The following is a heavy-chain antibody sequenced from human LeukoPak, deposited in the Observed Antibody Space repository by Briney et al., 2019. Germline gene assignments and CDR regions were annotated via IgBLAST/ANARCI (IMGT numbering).Heavy chain of an antibody. J-gene: IGHJ5*02. CDR3: ARTGSVFFYCSGGSCYFSWFDP. D-gene: IGHD2-15*01. Sequence: TASETLSLTCTVSGGSISSSSYYWGWIRQPPGKGLEWIGSIYYSGSTYYNPSLKSRVTISVDTSKNQFSLKLSSVTAADTAVYYCARTGSVFFYCSGGSCYFSWFDPWGQGTLVTVSS. V-gene: IGHV4-39*01. CDR2: IYYSGST. CDR1: GGSISSSSYY.